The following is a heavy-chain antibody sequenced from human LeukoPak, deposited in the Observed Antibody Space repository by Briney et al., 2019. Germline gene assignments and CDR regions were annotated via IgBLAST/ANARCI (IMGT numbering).Heavy chain of an antibody. CDR1: GGTFSSYA. CDR3: ARRPSVAGAFDI. D-gene: IGHD6-19*01. J-gene: IGHJ3*02. CDR2: IIPIFGTA. Sequence: SVRVSCKASGGTFSSYAISWVRQAPGQGLEWMGGIIPIFGTANYAQKFQGRVTITTDESTSTAYMELSSLRSEDTAVYYCARRPSVAGAFDIWGQGTMVTVSS. V-gene: IGHV1-69*05.